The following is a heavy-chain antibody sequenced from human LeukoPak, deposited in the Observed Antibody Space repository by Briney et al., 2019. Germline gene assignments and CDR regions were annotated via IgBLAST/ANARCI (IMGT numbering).Heavy chain of an antibody. CDR3: ARVSDYSSSWYYFDY. CDR2: IYYSGST. V-gene: IGHV4-31*03. D-gene: IGHD6-13*01. CDR1: GGSISSGGYY. J-gene: IGHJ4*02. Sequence: SQTLSLTCTVSGGSISSGGYYWGWIRQHPGKGLEWIGYIYYSGSTYYNPSLKSRVTISVDTSKNQFSLKLSSVTAADTAVYYCARVSDYSSSWYYFDYWGQGTLVTVSS.